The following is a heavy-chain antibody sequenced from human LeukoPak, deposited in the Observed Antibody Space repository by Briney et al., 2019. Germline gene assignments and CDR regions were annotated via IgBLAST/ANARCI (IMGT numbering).Heavy chain of an antibody. Sequence: GRSLRLSCAASGLMFRSYAMHWVRQAPGKGLEWVALISYDGSNKYYADSVKGRFTISRDNSKNTLYLQMNSLRAEDTAVYYCARSIMIFGVARGLGDWFDPWGQGTLVTVSS. V-gene: IGHV3-30-3*01. CDR1: GLMFRSYA. CDR3: ARSIMIFGVARGLGDWFDP. D-gene: IGHD3-3*01. J-gene: IGHJ5*02. CDR2: ISYDGSNK.